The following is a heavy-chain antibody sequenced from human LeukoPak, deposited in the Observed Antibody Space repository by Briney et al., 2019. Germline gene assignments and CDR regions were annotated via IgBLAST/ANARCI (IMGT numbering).Heavy chain of an antibody. Sequence: SETLSLTFTLSGGSLSSFYWSCIRQPPGEALEWIVYIHYRGSTNYNPSLKSRVTISVDTSKNQFSLKLSSLTAADTAVYYCARSVLGYSYGLHIDYWGQGTLVTVSS. CDR3: ARSVLGYSYGLHIDY. V-gene: IGHV4-59*01. J-gene: IGHJ4*02. CDR2: IHYRGST. D-gene: IGHD5-18*01. CDR1: GGSLSSFY.